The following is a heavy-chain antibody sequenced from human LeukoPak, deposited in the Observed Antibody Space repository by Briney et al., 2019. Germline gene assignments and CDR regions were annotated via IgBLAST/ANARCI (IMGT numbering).Heavy chain of an antibody. V-gene: IGHV3-23*01. CDR3: AKGRIPAAGTKSPFDY. D-gene: IGHD6-13*01. CDR2: ISGSGGST. CDR1: GFTFRSYA. Sequence: PGGSLRLSCAASGFTFRSYAMSWVRQAPGKGLEWVSAISGSGGSTYYADSVKGRFTISRDNSKNTLYLQMNSLRAEDTAVYYCAKGRIPAAGTKSPFDYWGQGTLVTVSS. J-gene: IGHJ4*02.